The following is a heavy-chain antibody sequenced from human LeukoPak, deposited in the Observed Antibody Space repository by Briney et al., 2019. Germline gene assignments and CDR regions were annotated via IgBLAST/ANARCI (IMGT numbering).Heavy chain of an antibody. Sequence: GGSLRLSCAASGFTFSNHAMNWVRQAPGKGLEWVGNIKHDGSEKYCVDSAKGRFTISRDNAKNSLYLHMNSLRAEDTAVYYCAREKNWSFDYWGQGTLLTVSS. J-gene: IGHJ4*02. CDR1: GFTFSNHA. CDR2: IKHDGSEK. CDR3: AREKNWSFDY. D-gene: IGHD3-3*01. V-gene: IGHV3-7*01.